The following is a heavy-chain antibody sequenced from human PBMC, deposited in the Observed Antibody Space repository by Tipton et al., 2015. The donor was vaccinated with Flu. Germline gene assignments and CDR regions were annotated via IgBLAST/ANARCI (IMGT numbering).Heavy chain of an antibody. CDR2: ISSSGSTI. J-gene: IGHJ4*02. CDR1: GFTFSSYE. D-gene: IGHD6-19*01. CDR3: ARETQWSNFDY. V-gene: IGHV3-48*03. Sequence: SLRLSCAASGFTFSSYEMNWVRQAPGKGLEWVSYISSSGSTIYYADSVKGRFTISRDNAKNLLYLQMNSLRAEDTAVYYCARETQWSNFDYWGQGTLVTVSS.